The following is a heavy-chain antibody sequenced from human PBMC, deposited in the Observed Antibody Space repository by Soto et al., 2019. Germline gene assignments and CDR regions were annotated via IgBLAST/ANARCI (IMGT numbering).Heavy chain of an antibody. V-gene: IGHV3-23*01. J-gene: IGHJ6*02. D-gene: IGHD3-9*01. CDR2: ISGSGGST. Sequence: GSLRLSCAASGFTCSSYAMSWVRQAPGKGLEWVSAISGSGGSTYYADSVKGRFTISRDNSKNTLYLQMNSLRAEDTAVYYCAKDRVSLTDLGLASYYYYYGMDVWGQGTTVTVSS. CDR3: AKDRVSLTDLGLASYYYYYGMDV. CDR1: GFTCSSYA.